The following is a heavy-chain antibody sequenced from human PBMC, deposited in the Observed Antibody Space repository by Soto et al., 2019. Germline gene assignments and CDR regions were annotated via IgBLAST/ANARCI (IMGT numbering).Heavy chain of an antibody. D-gene: IGHD4-17*01. CDR2: IFFRGST. Sequence: SETLSLTCKVSGDSISSGTYYWGWIRQPPGKGLEWIGNIFFRGSTYYNLSLKSRVTISVDTSKNQFSLTLSSVTAADTAVYYCARVDYGDYTIYWGQGTLVTVSS. CDR3: ARVDYGDYTIY. J-gene: IGHJ4*02. V-gene: IGHV4-39*01. CDR1: GDSISSGTYY.